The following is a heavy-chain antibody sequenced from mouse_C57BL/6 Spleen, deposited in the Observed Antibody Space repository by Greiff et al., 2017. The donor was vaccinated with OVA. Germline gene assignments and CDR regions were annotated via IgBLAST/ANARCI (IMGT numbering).Heavy chain of an antibody. CDR2: IWSGGST. Sequence: QVQLKESGPGLVQPSQSLSITCTVSGFSLTSYGVHWVRQSPGKGLEWLGVIWSGGSTDYNAAFISRLSISKDNSKRQVFFKMNSLQADDSAIYYCAREGITTVVASPYWYFDVWGTGTTVTVSS. D-gene: IGHD1-1*01. V-gene: IGHV2-2*01. J-gene: IGHJ1*03. CDR1: GFSLTSYG. CDR3: AREGITTVVASPYWYFDV.